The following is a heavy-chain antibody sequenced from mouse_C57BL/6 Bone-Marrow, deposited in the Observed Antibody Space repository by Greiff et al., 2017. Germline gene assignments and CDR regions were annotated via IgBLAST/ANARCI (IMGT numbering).Heavy chain of an antibody. CDR3: ARNCWLLFYAMDY. J-gene: IGHJ4*01. D-gene: IGHD2-3*01. CDR2: IWSGGST. CDR1: GFSLTSYG. V-gene: IGHV2-2*01. Sequence: VKLVESGPGLVQPSQSLSITCTVSGFSLTSYGVHWVRQSPGKGLEWLGVIWSGGSTDYNAAFISRLSISKDNSKSQVFFKMNSLQADDTAIYYCARNCWLLFYAMDYWGQGTSVTVSS.